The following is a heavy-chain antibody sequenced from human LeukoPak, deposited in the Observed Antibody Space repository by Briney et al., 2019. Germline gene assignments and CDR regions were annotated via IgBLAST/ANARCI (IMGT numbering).Heavy chain of an antibody. D-gene: IGHD3-10*01. Sequence: PSETLSLTCTVSGGSISTYYWSWIRQPPGKGLEWIGYIYYSGSTNYNPSLKSRVTISVDTSKNQFSLKLGSVTAADTAVYYCARSRDYYGSLSAFDIWGQGTMVTVSS. CDR1: GGSISTYY. V-gene: IGHV4-59*08. CDR2: IYYSGST. J-gene: IGHJ3*02. CDR3: ARSRDYYGSLSAFDI.